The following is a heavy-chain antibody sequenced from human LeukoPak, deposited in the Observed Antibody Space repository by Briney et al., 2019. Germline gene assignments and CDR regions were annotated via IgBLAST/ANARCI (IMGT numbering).Heavy chain of an antibody. D-gene: IGHD3-10*01. CDR1: GFTFSSYA. Sequence: GGSLRLSCAASGFTFSSYAMSWVRQAPGKGLEWVSTITNSGISTCYADSVKGRFTISRDNSKNTLFLQMNSLRADDTAVFYCAKVPYSDYGSGRPPFMDVWGQGTTVAVSS. J-gene: IGHJ6*02. CDR3: AKVPYSDYGSGRPPFMDV. V-gene: IGHV3-23*01. CDR2: ITNSGIST.